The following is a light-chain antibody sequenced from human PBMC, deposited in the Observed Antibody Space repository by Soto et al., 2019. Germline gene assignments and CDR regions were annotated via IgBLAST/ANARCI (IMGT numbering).Light chain of an antibody. V-gene: IGLV1-40*01. CDR3: QSYDSRLSGYV. CDR2: GNS. J-gene: IGLJ1*01. Sequence: QSVLTQPPSVSGAPGQRVTISCTGSRSNIGAGYDVHWYQQLPGTAPKLLIYGNSNRPSGVPDRFSGSKSGTSASLAITGLQAEDEADYYRQSYDSRLSGYVFGTGTKVTVL. CDR1: RSNIGAGYD.